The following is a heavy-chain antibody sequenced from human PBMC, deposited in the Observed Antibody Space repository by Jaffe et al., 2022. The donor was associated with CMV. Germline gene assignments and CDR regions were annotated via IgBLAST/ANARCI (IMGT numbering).Heavy chain of an antibody. V-gene: IGHV3-21*01. CDR3: ALRYFDIGLGNWVDP. Sequence: EVQLVESGGGLVKPGGSLRLSCAASGFTFSSYSMNWVRQAPGKGLEWVSSISSSSSYIYYADSVKGRFTISRDNAKNSLYLQMNSLRAEDTAVYYCALRYFDIGLGNWVDPWGQGTLVTVSS. D-gene: IGHD3-9*01. CDR2: ISSSSSYI. CDR1: GFTFSSYS. J-gene: IGHJ5*02.